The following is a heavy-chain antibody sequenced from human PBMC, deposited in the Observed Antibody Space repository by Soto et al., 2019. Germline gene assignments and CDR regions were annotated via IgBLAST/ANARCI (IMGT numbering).Heavy chain of an antibody. CDR2: IIPIFGTA. J-gene: IGHJ6*02. CDR1: GGTFSNYA. V-gene: IGHV1-69*12. D-gene: IGHD1-26*01. CDR3: ARRKWELLLSPYGMDV. Sequence: QVQLVQSGAEVKKPGSSVKVSCKASGGTFSNYAISWVRQAPGQGLEWMGGIIPIFGTANYAQKFQGRVTITADESTSTAYMELSSLRSEDTAVYYCARRKWELLLSPYGMDVWGQGTTVTVSS.